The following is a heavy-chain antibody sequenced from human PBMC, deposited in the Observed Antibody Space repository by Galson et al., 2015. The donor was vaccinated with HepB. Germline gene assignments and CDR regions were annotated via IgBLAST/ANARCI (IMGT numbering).Heavy chain of an antibody. D-gene: IGHD6-19*01. CDR1: GFTFSSYG. Sequence: SLRLSCAASGFTFSSYGMHWVRQAPGKGLEWVAVIWYDGSNKYYADSVKGRFTISRDNSKNTLYLRMNSLRAEDTAVYYCARDQQWSPGVLWFDPWGQGTLVTVSS. CDR3: ARDQQWSPGVLWFDP. V-gene: IGHV3-33*01. J-gene: IGHJ5*02. CDR2: IWYDGSNK.